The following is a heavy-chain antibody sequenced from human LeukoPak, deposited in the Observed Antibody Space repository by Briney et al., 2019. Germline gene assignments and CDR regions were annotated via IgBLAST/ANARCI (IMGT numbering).Heavy chain of an antibody. V-gene: IGHV3-48*01. CDR3: AKDIAAYCGGDCYFSVFDY. CDR2: ISSSSSTI. CDR1: GFTFSSYS. D-gene: IGHD2-21*02. J-gene: IGHJ4*02. Sequence: GGSLRLSCAASGFTFSSYSMNWVRQAPGKGLEWVSYISSSSSTIYYADSVKGRFTISRDNAKNSLYLQMNSLRAEDTAVYYCAKDIAAYCGGDCYFSVFDYWGQGTLVTVSS.